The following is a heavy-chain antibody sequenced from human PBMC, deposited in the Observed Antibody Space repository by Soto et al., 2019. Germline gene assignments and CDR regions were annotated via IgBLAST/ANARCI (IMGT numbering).Heavy chain of an antibody. Sequence: SETLSLTCTVSGGSISSYYWSWIRQPAGKGLEWIGRIHTSGSTDYNPSLKSRVTMSLDTSKNHFSLKLSSVTAADTAVYNCARNPSYNWNPFDYWGQGTLVTVSS. J-gene: IGHJ4*02. CDR2: IHTSGST. D-gene: IGHD1-20*01. CDR1: GGSISSYY. V-gene: IGHV4-4*07. CDR3: ARNPSYNWNPFDY.